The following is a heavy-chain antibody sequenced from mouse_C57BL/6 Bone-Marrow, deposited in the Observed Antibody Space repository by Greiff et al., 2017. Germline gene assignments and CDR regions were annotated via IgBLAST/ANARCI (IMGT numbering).Heavy chain of an antibody. Sequence: VQLQQPGTELVKPGASVKLSCKASGYTFTSYWMHWVKQRPGQGLEWIGNINPSNGGTNYNEKFKSKATLTVDKSSSTAYMQLSSLTSEDSAVYYCARESITTADWYFDVWGTGTTVTVSS. CDR3: ARESITTADWYFDV. D-gene: IGHD1-1*01. V-gene: IGHV1-53*01. CDR1: GYTFTSYW. J-gene: IGHJ1*03. CDR2: INPSNGGT.